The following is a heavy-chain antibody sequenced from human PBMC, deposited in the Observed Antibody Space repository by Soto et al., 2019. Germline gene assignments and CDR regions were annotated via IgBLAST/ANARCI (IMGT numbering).Heavy chain of an antibody. CDR2: ISGSGGST. CDR3: AKCSSGYPGPPTYYYYYYGMDV. Sequence: GGSLRLSCAASGFTFSSYAMSWVRQAPGKGLEWVSAISGSGGSTYYADSVKGRFTISRDNSKNTLYLQMNSLRAEDTAVYYCAKCSSGYPGPPTYYYYYYGMDVWGQGTTVTVSS. D-gene: IGHD3-22*01. CDR1: GFTFSSYA. V-gene: IGHV3-23*01. J-gene: IGHJ6*02.